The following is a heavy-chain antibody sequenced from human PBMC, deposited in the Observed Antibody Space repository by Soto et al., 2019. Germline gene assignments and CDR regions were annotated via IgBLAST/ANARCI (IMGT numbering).Heavy chain of an antibody. CDR1: GRSISSVNYY. CDR3: ASGLSGDKVDQ. CDR2: IYYSGST. V-gene: IGHV4-30-4*01. J-gene: IGHJ4*02. Sequence: SETLSLTCTVSGRSISSVNYYWSWIRQPPGKGLEWIGYIYYSGSTYYNPSLKSRVTISVDTSKNQFSLKLSSVTAADTAVYYCASGLSGDKVDQWGQGTLVTVS. D-gene: IGHD2-21*01.